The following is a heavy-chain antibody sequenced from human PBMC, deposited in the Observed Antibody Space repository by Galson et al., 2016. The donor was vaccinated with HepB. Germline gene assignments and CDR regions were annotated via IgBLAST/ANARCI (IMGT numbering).Heavy chain of an antibody. V-gene: IGHV5-51*01. Sequence: QSGAEVKKPGESLKISCKGSGYIFTIYWIGWVRQMPGKGLEWMGIIYPGDSETKYSPSFQGQVTISVDKSINTAYLQWSSLEASDTAMYYCARQPASRTHYFDYWGQGTRVTVSS. CDR2: IYPGDSET. CDR1: GYIFTIYW. J-gene: IGHJ4*02. CDR3: ARQPASRTHYFDY. D-gene: IGHD1-14*01.